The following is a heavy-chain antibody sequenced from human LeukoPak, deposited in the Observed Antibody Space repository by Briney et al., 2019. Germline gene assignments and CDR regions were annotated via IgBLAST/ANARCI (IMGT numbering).Heavy chain of an antibody. Sequence: GGSLKLSCAASGFSFSGSAMHWVRQASGKGLEWVGRIRSKVNSYATAYAESVKGRFTISRDDSKNTAHLQMNSLKTEDTAVYYCAKSGIQSWLVWFDPWGQGSLVTVSS. J-gene: IGHJ5*02. CDR1: GFSFSGSA. V-gene: IGHV3-73*01. D-gene: IGHD5-18*01. CDR2: IRSKVNSYAT. CDR3: AKSGIQSWLVWFDP.